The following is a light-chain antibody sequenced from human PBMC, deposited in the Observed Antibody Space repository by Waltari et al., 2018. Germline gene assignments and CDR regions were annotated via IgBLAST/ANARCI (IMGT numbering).Light chain of an antibody. CDR3: CSYAGRYTSV. J-gene: IGLJ2*01. V-gene: IGLV2-11*01. CDR1: NSDVGAYNY. Sequence: QSALTQPRSVSGSPGQSVTLSCTGTNSDVGAYNYVSWYQHRPGKAPQLVIFDVDKRPSGVPDRFSGSQAGNTAPLTISGLQADDEADYYCCSYAGRYTSVFGGGTKVTVL. CDR2: DVD.